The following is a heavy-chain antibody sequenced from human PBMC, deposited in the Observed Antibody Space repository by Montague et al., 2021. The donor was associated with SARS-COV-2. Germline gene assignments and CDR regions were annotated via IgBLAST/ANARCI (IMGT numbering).Heavy chain of an antibody. CDR1: GVSVTDYY. CDR2: VLYNKGT. CDR3: VRHPHYDGLNGPPDF. V-gene: IGHV4-59*08. D-gene: IGHD3-9*01. J-gene: IGHJ4*02. Sequence: SETLSLTCTVSGVSVTDYYWSWIRQPPGKGLEWVGDVLYNKGTNFNPSLKSRVAISVDTSKNQFSLRQTSVTAADTALYYCVRHPHYDGLNGPPDFWDQGTLVTVSS.